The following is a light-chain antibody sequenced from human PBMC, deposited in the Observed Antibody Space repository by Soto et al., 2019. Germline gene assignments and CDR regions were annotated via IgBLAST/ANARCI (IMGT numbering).Light chain of an antibody. CDR1: GSNIGAPYD. CDR3: QSYDSRLNAGV. J-gene: IGLJ3*02. Sequence: QSVLTQPPSVSGAPGQRITISCTGGGSNIGAPYDVHWYQQLPGTAPKLLIYGNTNRPSGVPDRFSGSKSDTSASLAITGLQAEDEADYYCQSYDSRLNAGVFGGGTKLTVL. CDR2: GNT. V-gene: IGLV1-40*01.